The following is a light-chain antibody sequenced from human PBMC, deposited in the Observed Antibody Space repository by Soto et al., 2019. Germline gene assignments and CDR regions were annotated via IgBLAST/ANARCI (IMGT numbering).Light chain of an antibody. Sequence: QSALTQPASVSGSPGQSITISCTGTSSDVGCYNLVSWYQQHPGKAPKLMIYEGSKRPSGVSNRFSGSKSGNTASLTISGLQAEDEADYYCCSYAGSSTFEVFGTGTKLTVL. J-gene: IGLJ1*01. V-gene: IGLV2-23*03. CDR1: SSDVGCYNL. CDR3: CSYAGSSTFEV. CDR2: EGS.